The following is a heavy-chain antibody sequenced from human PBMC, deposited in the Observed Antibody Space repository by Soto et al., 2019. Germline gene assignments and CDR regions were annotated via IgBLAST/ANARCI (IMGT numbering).Heavy chain of an antibody. CDR3: ASGYGDYGYYYYGMDV. Sequence: ASVKVSCKASGYTFTSYDINWVRQATGQGLEWMGWMNPNSGNTGYAQKFQGRVTMTRNTSISTAYMELSSLRSEGTAVYYCASGYGDYGYYYYGMDVWGQGTTVTVSS. V-gene: IGHV1-8*01. CDR2: MNPNSGNT. CDR1: GYTFTSYD. D-gene: IGHD4-17*01. J-gene: IGHJ6*02.